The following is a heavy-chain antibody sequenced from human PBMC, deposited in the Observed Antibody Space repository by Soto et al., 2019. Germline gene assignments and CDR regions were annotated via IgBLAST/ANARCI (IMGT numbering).Heavy chain of an antibody. CDR2: ISYDGSNK. D-gene: IGHD3-3*01. V-gene: IGHV3-30-3*01. Sequence: QVQLVESGGGVVQPGRSLRLSCAASGFTISSYAMHWVRQAPGKGLEWVAVISYDGSNKYYADSVKGRFTISRDNSKNTLYLQMNSLRAEDTTVYYCAREIERLLGYWGQGTLVTVSS. CDR3: AREIERLLGY. CDR1: GFTISSYA. J-gene: IGHJ4*02.